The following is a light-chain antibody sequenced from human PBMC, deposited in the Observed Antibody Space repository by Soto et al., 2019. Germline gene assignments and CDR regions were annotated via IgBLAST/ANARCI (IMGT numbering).Light chain of an antibody. CDR1: QSLSSNY. CDR3: QQYGSSSWT. Sequence: DIVLTQSPGTLSLSPGERATLSCRASQSLSSNYLAWYQQKPGQAPRLLIYSVSSRATGIPDRFSGSGSGTDFTLTISRLEPEDFAVYYCQQYGSSSWTFGQGTKVEIK. V-gene: IGKV3-20*01. J-gene: IGKJ1*01. CDR2: SVS.